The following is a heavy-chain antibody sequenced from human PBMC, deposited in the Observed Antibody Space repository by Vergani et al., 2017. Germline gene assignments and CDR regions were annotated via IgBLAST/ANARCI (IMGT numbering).Heavy chain of an antibody. Sequence: QLQLQESGPGLVKPSETLSLTCTVPGGSISSSSYYWGWIRQPPGKGLEWIGSIYYSGSTYYNPCLKSRVTIFVDTSKNQFSLKLSSVTAADTAVYYSARQARWRGRITMILVVITHFDYWGQGTLVTVSS. CDR3: ARQARWRGRITMILVVITHFDY. J-gene: IGHJ4*02. CDR1: GGSISSSSYY. V-gene: IGHV4-39*01. D-gene: IGHD3-22*01. CDR2: IYYSGST.